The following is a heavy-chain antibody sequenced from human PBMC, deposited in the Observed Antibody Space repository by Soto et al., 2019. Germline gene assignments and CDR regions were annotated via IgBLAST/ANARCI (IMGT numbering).Heavy chain of an antibody. CDR2: IIPMFRSS. CDR3: VKDVGFQQHLFVFDL. D-gene: IGHD3-10*02. Sequence: QVQLVQSGAEAKKPGSSVKVSCKASGDTFTDYAFSWVRQAPGQGHEWMGGIIPMFRSSNFAQKFQDRLTIFADAAAGTAYMELSSLRSEDPAFYYCVKDVGFQQHLFVFDLWGQGTLVSASS. CDR1: GDTFTDYA. J-gene: IGHJ4*02. V-gene: IGHV1-69*01.